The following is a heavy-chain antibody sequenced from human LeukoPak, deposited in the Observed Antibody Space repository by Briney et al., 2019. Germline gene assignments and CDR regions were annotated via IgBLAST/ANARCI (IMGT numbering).Heavy chain of an antibody. J-gene: IGHJ4*02. Sequence: SGGSLRLSCEASGFTLSTYWMSWVRQVPGKGLDWVADINPDGSGKRYVDSVKGRFTIARDNADNSLSLQMNSLRAEDTAVYYCASWGAGGNSWGQGTLVTVSS. CDR2: INPDGSGK. D-gene: IGHD3-16*01. CDR1: GFTLSTYW. V-gene: IGHV3-7*01. CDR3: ASWGAGGNS.